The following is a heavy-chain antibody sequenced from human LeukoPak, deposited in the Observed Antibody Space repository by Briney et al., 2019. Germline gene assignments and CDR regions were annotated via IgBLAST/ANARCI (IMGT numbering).Heavy chain of an antibody. D-gene: IGHD1-26*01. V-gene: IGHV1-18*01. J-gene: IGHJ3*02. CDR2: ISAYNGYT. CDR3: ARDLRYSGSYYGAFDI. CDR1: GYTFTNYG. Sequence: ASVKVSCKASGYTFTNYGISWVRQAPGQGLEWMGWISAYNGYTDYAQNLQFRVTMTTDTSTSTAYMELRSLRSDDTAVYYCARDLRYSGSYYGAFDIWGQGTMVTVSS.